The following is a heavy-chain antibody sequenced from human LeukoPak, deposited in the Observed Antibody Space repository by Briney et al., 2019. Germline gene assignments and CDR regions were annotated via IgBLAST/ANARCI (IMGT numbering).Heavy chain of an antibody. Sequence: ASVKVSCKASGGTFSSYAISWVRQAPGQGLEWMGRIIPILGIANYAQKFQGRVTITADKSTSTAYMELSSLRSEDTAVYYCARAHHDSLYGSGSFRPYYFDYWGQGTLVTVSS. D-gene: IGHD3-10*01. V-gene: IGHV1-69*04. CDR3: ARAHHDSLYGSGSFRPYYFDY. J-gene: IGHJ4*02. CDR2: IIPILGIA. CDR1: GGTFSSYA.